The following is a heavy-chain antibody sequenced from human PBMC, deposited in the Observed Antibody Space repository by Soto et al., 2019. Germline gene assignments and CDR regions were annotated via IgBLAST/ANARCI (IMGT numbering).Heavy chain of an antibody. CDR3: ARRAGYDILTGYYSYYFDY. CDR1: GYSFTSYW. D-gene: IGHD3-9*01. CDR2: IDPSDSYT. J-gene: IGHJ4*02. V-gene: IGHV5-10-1*01. Sequence: PGESLKISCKGSGYSFTSYWISWVRPMPGKGLEWMGRIDPSDSYTNYSPSFQGHVTISADKSISTAYLQWSSLKASDTAMYYCARRAGYDILTGYYSYYFDYWGQGTLVTVSS.